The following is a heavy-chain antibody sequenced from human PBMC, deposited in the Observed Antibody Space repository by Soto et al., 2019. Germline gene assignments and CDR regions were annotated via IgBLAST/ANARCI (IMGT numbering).Heavy chain of an antibody. D-gene: IGHD6-19*01. CDR2: ISYDGSNK. V-gene: IGHV3-30*18. CDR1: GFTFISYG. J-gene: IGHJ4*02. Sequence: GGSLRLSCAASGFTFISYGMHWVRQAPGKGLEWVAVISYDGSNKYYADSVKGRFTISRDNSKNTLYLQMNSLRAEDTAVYYCAKDLEPRWLVTWVFDYWGQGTLVTVSS. CDR3: AKDLEPRWLVTWVFDY.